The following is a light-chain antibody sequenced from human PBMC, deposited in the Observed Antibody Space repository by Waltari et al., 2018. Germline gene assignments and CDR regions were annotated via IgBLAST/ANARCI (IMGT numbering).Light chain of an antibody. CDR2: DVS. CDR1: SSDVGPYDS. V-gene: IGLV2-11*01. Sequence: SCTGTSSDVGPYDSVSWYQQHPGKATKLMIYDVSKRPSGVPDRFSGSKSGNTASLTISGLQAEDEADYYCCSYAGSYTWVFGGGTKLTVL. CDR3: CSYAGSYTWV. J-gene: IGLJ3*02.